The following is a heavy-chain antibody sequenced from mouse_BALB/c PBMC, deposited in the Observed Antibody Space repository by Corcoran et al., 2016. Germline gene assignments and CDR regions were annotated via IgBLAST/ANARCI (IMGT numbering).Heavy chain of an antibody. J-gene: IGHJ1*01. CDR3: ARDYYGSSVYWYFDV. D-gene: IGHD1-1*01. CDR1: GYTFTSYV. CDR2: INPYNDGT. V-gene: IGHV1S136*01. Sequence: EVQLQQSGPELVKPGASVKMSCKASGYTFTSYVMHWVKQKPGQGLEWIGYINPYNDGTKYNEKFKGKATLTSDKSSSTAYMELSSLTSEDSAVYYCARDYYGSSVYWYFDVWGAGTTVTVSS.